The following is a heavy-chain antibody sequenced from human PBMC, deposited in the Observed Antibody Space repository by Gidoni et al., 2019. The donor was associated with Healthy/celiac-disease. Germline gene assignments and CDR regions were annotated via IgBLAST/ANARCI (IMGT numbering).Heavy chain of an antibody. Sequence: QVQLVQSGAEVKKPGSSVKVSCKASGGTFSSYAISWVRQAPGQGLEWMGGIIPIFGTANYAQKFQGRVTFPADESTSPAYMELSSLRSEDTAVYYCARDFRGGEAHIVMFDPWGQGTLVTVSS. CDR2: IIPIFGTA. J-gene: IGHJ5*02. CDR1: GGTFSSYA. V-gene: IGHV1-69*01. D-gene: IGHD2-15*01. CDR3: ARDFRGGEAHIVMFDP.